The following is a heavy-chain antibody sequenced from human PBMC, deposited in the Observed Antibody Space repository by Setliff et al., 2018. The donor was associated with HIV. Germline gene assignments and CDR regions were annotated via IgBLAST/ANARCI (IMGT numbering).Heavy chain of an antibody. V-gene: IGHV4-38-2*01. Sequence: SETLSLTCAVSGYSISSDYYWGWIRQPPGRGLEWIGSIHHTGRTYYNPSLKSRITISLDTSKNQYSLKLTSATAADTAVYYCARALWRTQFPFYFDYWSQGTLVTVSS. CDR1: GYSISSDYY. D-gene: IGHD3-16*01. J-gene: IGHJ4*02. CDR3: ARALWRTQFPFYFDY. CDR2: IHHTGRT.